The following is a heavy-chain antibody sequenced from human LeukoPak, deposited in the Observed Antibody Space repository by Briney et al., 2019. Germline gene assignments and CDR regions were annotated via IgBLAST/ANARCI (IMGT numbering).Heavy chain of an antibody. D-gene: IGHD6-25*01. J-gene: IGHJ3*02. CDR1: GGSISSSNW. V-gene: IGHV4-4*02. CDR3: ARAGGHRGPRSHAFDI. Sequence: PSETLSLTCAVSGGSISSSNWWSWVRQPPGKGLEWIGEIYHSGSTNYNPSLKSRVTISVDKSKNQFSLKLSSVTAADTAVYYCARAGGHRGPRSHAFDIWGQGTMVTVSS. CDR2: IYHSGST.